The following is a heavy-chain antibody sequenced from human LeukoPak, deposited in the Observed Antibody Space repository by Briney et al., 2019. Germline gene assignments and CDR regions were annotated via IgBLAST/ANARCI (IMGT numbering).Heavy chain of an antibody. CDR2: IYYSGST. CDR1: GGSISSYY. D-gene: IGHD2-8*01. J-gene: IGHJ3*02. V-gene: IGHV4-59*01. CDR3: ARENGLGYCTNGVCFTDAFDI. Sequence: SETLSLTCTVSGGSISSYYWSWIRQPPGKGLEWIGYIYYSGSTNYNPSLKSRVTISVDTSKNQFSLKLSSVTAADTAVYYCARENGLGYCTNGVCFTDAFDIWGQGTMVTVSS.